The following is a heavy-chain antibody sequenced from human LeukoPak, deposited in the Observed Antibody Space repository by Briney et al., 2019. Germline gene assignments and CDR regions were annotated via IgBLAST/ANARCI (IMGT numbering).Heavy chain of an antibody. V-gene: IGHV3-7*04. CDR3: ARVIVFRGYMDV. Sequence: GGSLRLSCAASGFTFSSYWMSWVRQAPGKGLKWVAIVKQDESEKYYVDSVKGRFTISRDNAKNSLYLQMNSLRAEDTAVYYCARVIVFRGYMDVWGKGTTVTVSS. D-gene: IGHD1-26*01. CDR2: VKQDESEK. J-gene: IGHJ6*03. CDR1: GFTFSSYW.